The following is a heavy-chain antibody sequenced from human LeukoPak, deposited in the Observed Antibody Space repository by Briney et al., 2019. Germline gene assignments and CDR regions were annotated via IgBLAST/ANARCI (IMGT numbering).Heavy chain of an antibody. V-gene: IGHV3-48*02. D-gene: IGHD5/OR15-5a*01. J-gene: IGHJ4*02. CDR3: ARVRDVYGQFDY. CDR2: ISVGSTTI. CDR1: GFTFSSYS. Sequence: GGSLRLSCAASGFTFSSYSMNWVRQAPGKGLEWVSYISVGSTTIYYADSVEGRFTISRDDAKNSLYLQMNSLRDEDTAVYYCARVRDVYGQFDYWGQGTLVTVSS.